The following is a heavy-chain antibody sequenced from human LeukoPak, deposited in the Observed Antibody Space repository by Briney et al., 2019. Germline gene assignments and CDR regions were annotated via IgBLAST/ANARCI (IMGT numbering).Heavy chain of an antibody. D-gene: IGHD3-16*01. Sequence: SETLSLTCTVSGGSISSSNWWSWVRQPPGKGLEWIGEIYHSGSTNYNPTLKSRVTISVDKSKNQFSLKLSSVTAADTAVYYCARDGGAYNWFDPWGQGTLVTVSS. J-gene: IGHJ5*02. CDR2: IYHSGST. CDR1: GGSISSSNW. CDR3: ARDGGAYNWFDP. V-gene: IGHV4-4*02.